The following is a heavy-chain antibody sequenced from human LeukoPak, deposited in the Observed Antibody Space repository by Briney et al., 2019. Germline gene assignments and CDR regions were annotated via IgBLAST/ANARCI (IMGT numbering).Heavy chain of an antibody. V-gene: IGHV4-59*08. Sequence: SETLSLTCTVSGGSISSYYWSWIRRPPGKGLEWIGYIYYSGSPNYSPSLKSRVTISVDTSKNQFSLKLSSVTAADTAVYYCARHSCTSSSSCSAYFQHWGQGTLVTVSS. CDR1: GGSISSYY. J-gene: IGHJ1*01. D-gene: IGHD2-2*01. CDR2: IYYSGSP. CDR3: ARHSCTSSSSCSAYFQH.